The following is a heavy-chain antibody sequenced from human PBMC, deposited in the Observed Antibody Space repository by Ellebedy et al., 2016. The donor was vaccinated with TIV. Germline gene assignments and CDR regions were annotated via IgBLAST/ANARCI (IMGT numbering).Heavy chain of an antibody. D-gene: IGHD3-3*01. Sequence: ASVKVSXXASGYTFTSYGISWVRQAPGQGLEWTGWISAYNGNTNYAQKLQGRVTMTTDTSTSTAYMELRSLRSDDTAVYYCARDRLDDDFWSGYYTVFDYWGQGTLVTVSS. V-gene: IGHV1-18*04. CDR3: ARDRLDDDFWSGYYTVFDY. CDR2: ISAYNGNT. J-gene: IGHJ4*02. CDR1: GYTFTSYG.